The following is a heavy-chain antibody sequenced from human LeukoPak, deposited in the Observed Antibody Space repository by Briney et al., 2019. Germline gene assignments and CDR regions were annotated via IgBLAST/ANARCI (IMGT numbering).Heavy chain of an antibody. CDR3: ARGRYCSADICSGGDAFDI. D-gene: IGHD2-15*01. J-gene: IGHJ3*02. CDR1: GGSFNNYY. Sequence: PSETLSLTCTASGGSFNNYYWSWIRQPAGKGLEWIGRIYTRGSTNYNPSLKSRVTMSVDTSKNQFSLKLSSVTAADTAVYYCARGRYCSADICSGGDAFDIWGQGTMVSASS. V-gene: IGHV4-4*07. CDR2: IYTRGST.